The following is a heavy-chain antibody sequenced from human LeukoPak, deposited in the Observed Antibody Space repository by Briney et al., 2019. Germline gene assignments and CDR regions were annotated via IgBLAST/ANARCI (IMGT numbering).Heavy chain of an antibody. CDR1: GYSFTSYW. CDR3: ASRPFETTVVPWDFY. V-gene: IGHV5-51*01. CDR2: IYPGDSDT. J-gene: IGHJ4*02. Sequence: GESLKISCKGSGYSFTSYWIGWVRQMPGKGLEWMGIIYPGDSDTRYSPSFQGQVTISADKSISTAYLQWSSLTASDTAMYYCASRPFETTVVPWDFYWGQGTQVTVSS. D-gene: IGHD4-23*01.